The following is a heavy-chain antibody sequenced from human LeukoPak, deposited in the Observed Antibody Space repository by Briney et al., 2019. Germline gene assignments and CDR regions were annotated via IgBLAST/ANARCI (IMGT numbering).Heavy chain of an antibody. V-gene: IGHV4-39*07. D-gene: IGHD3-3*01. J-gene: IGHJ6*03. CDR3: ARDWYDFWSGYSNYYYYMDV. CDR2: IYYGGST. Sequence: SETLSLTCTVSGGSISRNSDYWGWIRQPPGKGLEWIGSIYYGGSTYYNPSLKSRVTISVDTSKNQFSLKLSSVTVADSGVYYCARDWYDFWSGYSNYYYYMDVWGKGTTVTVSS. CDR1: GGSISRNSDY.